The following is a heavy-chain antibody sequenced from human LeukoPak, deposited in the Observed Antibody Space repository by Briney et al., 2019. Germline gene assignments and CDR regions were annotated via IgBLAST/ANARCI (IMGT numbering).Heavy chain of an antibody. D-gene: IGHD2-2*01. V-gene: IGHV3-23*01. Sequence: GGSLRLSCTASRFTFSTYAMSWLRQAPGKGLEWVSNISGSGDTTYYTGSVKGRFTISRDNSKNALYLQMSSLRAEDTAVYCCAKSQRNDQQVVQRIDYWGQGTLVTVSS. CDR3: AKSQRNDQQVVQRIDY. CDR2: ISGSGDTT. J-gene: IGHJ4*02. CDR1: RFTFSTYA.